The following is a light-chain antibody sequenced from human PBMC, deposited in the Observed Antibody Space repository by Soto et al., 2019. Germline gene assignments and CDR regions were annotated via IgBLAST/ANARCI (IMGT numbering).Light chain of an antibody. CDR1: SSDVGSYNL. V-gene: IGLV2-23*02. CDR3: CSYAGSSTSGYV. J-gene: IGLJ1*01. CDR2: EVS. Sequence: QSALTQPASVSGSPGQSITISCTGTSSDVGSYNLVSWYQQRPGKAPKLMIYEVSKRPSGVSNRFSGSKSGNTASLTISGLQAEDEADYYCCSYAGSSTSGYVFGTGTKLTVL.